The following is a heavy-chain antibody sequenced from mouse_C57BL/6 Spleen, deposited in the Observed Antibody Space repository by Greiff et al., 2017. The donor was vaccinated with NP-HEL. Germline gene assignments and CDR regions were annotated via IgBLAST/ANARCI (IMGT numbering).Heavy chain of an antibody. CDR2: IHPNSGST. J-gene: IGHJ1*03. D-gene: IGHD2-2*01. Sequence: VQLQQSGAELVKPGASVKLSCKASGYTFTSYWMHWVKQRPGQGLEWIGMIHPNSGSTNYNEKFKSKATLTVDKSSSTAYMQRSSLTSEDSAVYYCAREGLPYWYFDVWGTGTTVTISS. CDR1: GYTFTSYW. CDR3: AREGLPYWYFDV. V-gene: IGHV1-64*01.